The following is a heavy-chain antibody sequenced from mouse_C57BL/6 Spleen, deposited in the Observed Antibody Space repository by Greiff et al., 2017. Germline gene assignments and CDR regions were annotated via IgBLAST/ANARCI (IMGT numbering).Heavy chain of an antibody. Sequence: QVQLKQPGAELVRPGSSVKLSCKASGYTFTSYWMDWVKQRPGQGLEWIGNIYPSDSETHYNQKFKDKATLTVDKSSSTAYMQLSSLTSEDSAVYYCARDYGSSRGAYWGQGTLVTVSA. CDR2: IYPSDSET. CDR1: GYTFTSYW. CDR3: ARDYGSSRGAY. D-gene: IGHD1-1*01. J-gene: IGHJ3*01. V-gene: IGHV1-61*01.